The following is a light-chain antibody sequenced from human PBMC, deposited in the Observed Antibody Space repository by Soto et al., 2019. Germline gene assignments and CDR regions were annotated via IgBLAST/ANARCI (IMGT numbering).Light chain of an antibody. Sequence: QSALTQPPSVSGSPGQSVTISCTGTSSVVGYYNRVSWYQQPPGTAPKLMIYEVTNRPSGVPDRFSASKSGNTASLTISGLQAEDEADYYSRSLTTSSTYVFGTGTKVTVL. CDR1: SSVVGYYNR. J-gene: IGLJ1*01. CDR2: EVT. CDR3: RSLTTSSTYV. V-gene: IGLV2-18*02.